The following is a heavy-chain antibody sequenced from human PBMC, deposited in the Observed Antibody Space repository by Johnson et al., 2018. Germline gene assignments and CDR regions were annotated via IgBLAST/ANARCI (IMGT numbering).Heavy chain of an antibody. J-gene: IGHJ4*02. Sequence: QVQLVQSGGGVVQXGGSLRLSCAASGFPFNSYGMHWVRQAPGKGLEWVAGIWFDARNEHYADSVKGRFTITRDNSKNMAYLQMDSLRVEDTAIYFCTREECNRPSCFAYLGQGTPLTVSS. D-gene: IGHD2-2*01. CDR1: GFPFNSYG. CDR3: TREECNRPSCFAY. CDR2: IWFDARNE. V-gene: IGHV3-33*01.